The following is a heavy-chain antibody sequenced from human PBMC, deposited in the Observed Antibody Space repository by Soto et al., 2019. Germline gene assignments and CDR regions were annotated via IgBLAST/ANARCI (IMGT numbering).Heavy chain of an antibody. V-gene: IGHV3-66*01. J-gene: IGHJ4*02. CDR2: IYADGRT. CDR1: GLTGSNNF. CDR3: ARDPKYSSDWSPKCDY. Sequence: GWFQRLSNAVAGLTGSNNFFSWLRPAPGKGLELVSVIYADGRTYYADSVKGRFTISRDISKSTVYLQMNSLRAEDMAVYYCARDPKYSSDWSPKCDYWGQGTLVTGFS. D-gene: IGHD6-19*01.